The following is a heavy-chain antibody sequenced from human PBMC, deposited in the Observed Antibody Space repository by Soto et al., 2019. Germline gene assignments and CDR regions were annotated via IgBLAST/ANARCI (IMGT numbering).Heavy chain of an antibody. CDR3: ARVDNGYCRCGSCSSHVGVDP. Sequence: QVQLVQSGAEVKKPGASVKVSCKASGYTFTSYGISWVRQAPGQGLEWKGWIRANNGNTNYAQKLQGRVPMTTDTSTSTACLELGRLRSDDTTVYYCARVDNGYCRCGSCSSHVGVDPGGQGTLVTVSS. CDR1: GYTFTSYG. CDR2: IRANNGNT. D-gene: IGHD2-15*01. J-gene: IGHJ5*02. V-gene: IGHV1-18*01.